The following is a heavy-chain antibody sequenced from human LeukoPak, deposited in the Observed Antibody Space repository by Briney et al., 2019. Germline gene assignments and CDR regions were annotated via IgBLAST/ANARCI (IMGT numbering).Heavy chain of an antibody. Sequence: SLRLSCTASGFTFGDYAMSWFRQAPGKGLEWVGFTRSKAYGGTTEYAASVKGRFTISRDDSKSIAYPQMNSLKTEDTAVYYCTRGGIYYYDSSGYPYWGQGTLVTVSS. CDR1: GFTFGDYA. V-gene: IGHV3-49*03. CDR2: TRSKAYGGTT. J-gene: IGHJ4*02. D-gene: IGHD3-22*01. CDR3: TRGGIYYYDSSGYPY.